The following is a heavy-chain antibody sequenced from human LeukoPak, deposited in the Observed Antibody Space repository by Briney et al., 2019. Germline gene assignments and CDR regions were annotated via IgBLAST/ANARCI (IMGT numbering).Heavy chain of an antibody. J-gene: IGHJ6*02. D-gene: IGHD5-12*01. CDR2: IIPIFGTA. CDR1: GGTFSSYA. Sequence: SVKVSCKASGGTFSSYAISWVRQAPGQGLEWMGGIIPIFGTANYAQKSQGRVTITADESTSTAYMELSSLRSEDTAVYYCARDNGPLDGYDSTPYGMDVWGQGTTVTVSS. CDR3: ARDNGPLDGYDSTPYGMDV. V-gene: IGHV1-69*13.